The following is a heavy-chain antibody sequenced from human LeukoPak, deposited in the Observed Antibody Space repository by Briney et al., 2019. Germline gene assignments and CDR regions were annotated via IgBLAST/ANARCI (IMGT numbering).Heavy chain of an antibody. CDR3: AKYQWLAGFDY. CDR2: IYSGGST. CDR1: GFTVSSNY. Sequence: GGSLRLSCAASGFTVSSNYMSWVRQAPGKGLEWVSVIYSGGSTYYADSVKGRFTISRDNSKNTLYLQMNSLRAEDTAVYYCAKYQWLAGFDYWGQGTLVTVSS. D-gene: IGHD6-19*01. J-gene: IGHJ4*02. V-gene: IGHV3-53*01.